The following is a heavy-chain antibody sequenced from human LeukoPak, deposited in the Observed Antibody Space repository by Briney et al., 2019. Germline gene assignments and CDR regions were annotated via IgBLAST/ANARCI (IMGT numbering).Heavy chain of an antibody. V-gene: IGHV3-30*04. CDR3: ARGQFIAALDY. CDR1: GFTFSSYA. Sequence: PGGSLRLSCAASGFTFSSYAMNWVRQAPGKGLEWVAVISYDGSNKYYADSVKGRFTISRDNSKNTLYLQMNSLRAEDTAVYYCARGQFIAALDYWGQGTLVTVSS. CDR2: ISYDGSNK. D-gene: IGHD6-6*01. J-gene: IGHJ4*02.